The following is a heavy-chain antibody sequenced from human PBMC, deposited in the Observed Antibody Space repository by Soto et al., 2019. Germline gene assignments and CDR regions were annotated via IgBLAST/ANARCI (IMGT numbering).Heavy chain of an antibody. Sequence: SETLSLTCAVYGGSFSGYYWSWIRQPPGKGLEWIGEINHSGSTNYNPSLKSRITISVDTSKNQFSLKLSSVTAADTAVYYCERGAHIAEAGTWGQGTLVTV. CDR1: GGSFSGYY. J-gene: IGHJ5*02. V-gene: IGHV4-34*01. D-gene: IGHD6-13*01. CDR3: ERGAHIAEAGT. CDR2: INHSGST.